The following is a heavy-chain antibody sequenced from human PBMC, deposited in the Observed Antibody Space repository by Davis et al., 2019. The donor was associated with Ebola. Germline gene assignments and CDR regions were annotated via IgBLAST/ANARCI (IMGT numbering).Heavy chain of an antibody. V-gene: IGHV3-74*03. CDR3: ARSGGHSFGQN. CDR1: RSPFSNFW. J-gene: IGHJ4*02. CDR2: ISSDGSGP. D-gene: IGHD5-18*01. Sequence: GESLKISCAASRSPFSNFWMHWVRQGPGKGLVWVSRISSDGSGPAYADPAKGRFTISRDNAKSTVYLQMNSLRAEDTAVYYCARSGGHSFGQNWGQGTLVTVSS.